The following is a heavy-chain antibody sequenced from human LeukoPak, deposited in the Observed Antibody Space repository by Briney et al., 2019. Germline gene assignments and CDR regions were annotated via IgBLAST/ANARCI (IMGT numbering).Heavy chain of an antibody. CDR3: ARRADSGWYSLIDY. CDR2: INHSEST. D-gene: IGHD6-19*01. J-gene: IGHJ4*02. CDR1: GGSFSGYY. Sequence: PSETLSLTCAVYGGSFSGYYWSWIRQPPGKGLEWIGEINHSESTNYNPSLKSRVTISVDTSKNQFSLKLSSVTAADTAVYYCARRADSGWYSLIDYWGQGTLVTVSS. V-gene: IGHV4-34*01.